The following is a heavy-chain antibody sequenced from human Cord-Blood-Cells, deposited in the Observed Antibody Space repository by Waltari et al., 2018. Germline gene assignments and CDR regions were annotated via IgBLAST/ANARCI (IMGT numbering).Heavy chain of an antibody. D-gene: IGHD5-18*01. Sequence: QVQLVQSGAEVKKPGASVKVSCKASGYTFTGYYMHWVRQAPGQGLEWMGWINTNRGGTNYAQKFQGRVTMTRDTSISTAYMELSRLRSDDTAVYYCATRGYSYLMDVWGKGTTVTVSS. CDR2: INTNRGGT. CDR1: GYTFTGYY. V-gene: IGHV1-2*02. J-gene: IGHJ6*03. CDR3: ATRGYSYLMDV.